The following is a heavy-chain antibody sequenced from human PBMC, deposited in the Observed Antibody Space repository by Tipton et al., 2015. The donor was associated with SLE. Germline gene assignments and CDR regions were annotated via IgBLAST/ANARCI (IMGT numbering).Heavy chain of an antibody. Sequence: LRLSCVVSGYSISSAYSWGWIRQPPGKGLEWIGTVYHSGSTHYNPSLKSRVTISVDTSKNQFSLKLTSVTAADTAVYYCAREVITITDSDAFDIWGQGTMVTVSS. D-gene: IGHD2-21*01. CDR3: AREVITITDSDAFDI. CDR1: GYSISSAYS. J-gene: IGHJ3*02. V-gene: IGHV4-38-2*01. CDR2: VYHSGST.